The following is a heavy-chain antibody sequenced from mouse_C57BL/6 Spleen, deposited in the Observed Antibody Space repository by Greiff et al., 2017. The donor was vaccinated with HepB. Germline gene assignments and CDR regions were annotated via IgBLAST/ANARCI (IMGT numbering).Heavy chain of an antibody. CDR2: FTMYSDAT. D-gene: IGHD1-1*01. V-gene: IGHV1-49*01. CDR3: ARYSRYDCGSSRFAY. Sequence: QVQLQQSGAELVRPGSSVKLSCKASYFAFMASAMHWVKQRPGHGLEWIGSFTMYSDATEYSENFKGKATLTANTSSSTAYMELSSLTSEDSAVYYCARYSRYDCGSSRFAYWGQGTLVTVSA. J-gene: IGHJ3*01. CDR1: YFAFMASA.